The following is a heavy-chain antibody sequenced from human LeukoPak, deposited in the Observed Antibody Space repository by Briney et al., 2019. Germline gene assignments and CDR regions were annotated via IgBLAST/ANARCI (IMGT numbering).Heavy chain of an antibody. J-gene: IGHJ4*02. D-gene: IGHD3-22*01. Sequence: ASVKVSCKVSGYTLTELSMHWVRQAPGKGLEWMGGFDPEDGETIYAQKFQGRVTMTEDTSTDTAYVELSSLRSEDTAVYYCATDTYYYDSSGYYFGYWGQGTLVTVSS. CDR2: FDPEDGET. CDR3: ATDTYYYDSSGYYFGY. CDR1: GYTLTELS. V-gene: IGHV1-24*01.